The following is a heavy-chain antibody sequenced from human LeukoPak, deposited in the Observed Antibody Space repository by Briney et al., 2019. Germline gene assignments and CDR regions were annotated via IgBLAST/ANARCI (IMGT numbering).Heavy chain of an antibody. CDR2: IYTSGST. D-gene: IGHD3-22*01. Sequence: PSETLSLTCTVSGGSITSGTYYWSWIRQPAGKGLEWIGRIYTSGSTNYNPSLKSRITISVDTSKNQLSLKLSSVTAADTAVYYCARRDDSSGYHKIFDYWGPGTLVTVSS. CDR3: ARRDDSSGYHKIFDY. J-gene: IGHJ4*02. V-gene: IGHV4-61*02. CDR1: GGSITSGTYY.